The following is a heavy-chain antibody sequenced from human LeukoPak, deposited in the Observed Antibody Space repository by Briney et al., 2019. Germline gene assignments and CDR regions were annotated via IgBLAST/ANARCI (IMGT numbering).Heavy chain of an antibody. D-gene: IGHD5-18*01. V-gene: IGHV3-21*01. CDR2: ISSSSTYI. CDR1: GFTFSTYS. Sequence: GGSLRLSCAASGFTFSTYSMSWVRQSPGKGLEWVSSISSSSTYIVHADSVKGRFTVSRDNAKNSLYLQMNSLRAEDTAMYYCARVRGYGSGADLDYWGQGTLVTVSS. CDR3: ARVRGYGSGADLDY. J-gene: IGHJ4*02.